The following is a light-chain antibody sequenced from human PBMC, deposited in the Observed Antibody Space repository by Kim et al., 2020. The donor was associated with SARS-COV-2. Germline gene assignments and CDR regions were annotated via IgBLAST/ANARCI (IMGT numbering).Light chain of an antibody. CDR1: GSDVGAYHL. Sequence: QSALTQPASVSGSPGQSITISCTGTGSDVGAYHLVSWYQRYPGKAPKLIIYEVNKRPSGVSDRFSGSKSGNTASLTISGLQSDDDSEYFCCSYAGSGTPFLFGGGTKLTVL. CDR3: CSYAGSGTPFL. J-gene: IGLJ3*02. CDR2: EVN. V-gene: IGLV2-23*02.